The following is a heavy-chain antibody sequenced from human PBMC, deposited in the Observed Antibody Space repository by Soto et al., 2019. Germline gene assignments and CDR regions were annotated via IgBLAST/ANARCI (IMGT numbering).Heavy chain of an antibody. CDR3: ARGKQQHFDY. D-gene: IGHD6-13*01. J-gene: IGHJ4*02. CDR2: ISSSSSYI. CDR1: GFTFSSYS. V-gene: IGHV3-21*01. Sequence: EVQLVESGGGLVKPGGSLRLSCAASGFTFSSYSMNWVRQAPGKGLEWVSSISSSSSYIYYADSVKGRFTISKDNAKNSLYLQMNSLSAEDTAVYYCARGKQQHFDYWGQGTLVTVSS.